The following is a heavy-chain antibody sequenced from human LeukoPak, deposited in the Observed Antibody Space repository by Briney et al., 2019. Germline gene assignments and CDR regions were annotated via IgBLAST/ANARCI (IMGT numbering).Heavy chain of an antibody. D-gene: IGHD2-8*01. CDR3: ARNWANRYFDY. CDR1: GFTFSSYW. V-gene: IGHV3-7*01. Sequence: GGSLRLSCAASGFTFSSYWMSWVRQAPGKGLEWVANIKQDGSEKNSVDSVKGRFTISRDNAKNSLYLQMNSLRAEDTALYYCARNWANRYFDYWGQGTLVTVSS. J-gene: IGHJ4*02. CDR2: IKQDGSEK.